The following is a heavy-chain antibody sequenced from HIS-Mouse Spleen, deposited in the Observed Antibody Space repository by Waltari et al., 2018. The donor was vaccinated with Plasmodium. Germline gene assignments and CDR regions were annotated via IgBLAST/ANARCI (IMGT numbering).Heavy chain of an antibody. Sequence: EVQLVESGGGLVQPGGSLRLSWAASGFTFSSCWMGWVHQAPGKGLEWVSYISSSSSTIYYADSVKGRFTISRDNAKNSLYLQMNSLRAEDTAVYYCARVNSGSYYWFDPWGQGTLVTVSS. D-gene: IGHD1-26*01. CDR1: GFTFSSCW. CDR2: ISSSSSTI. V-gene: IGHV3-48*01. CDR3: ARVNSGSYYWFDP. J-gene: IGHJ5*02.